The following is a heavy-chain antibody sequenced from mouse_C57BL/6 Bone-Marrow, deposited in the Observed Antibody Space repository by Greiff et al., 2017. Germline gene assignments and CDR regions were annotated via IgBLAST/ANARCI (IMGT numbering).Heavy chain of an antibody. V-gene: IGHV14-1*01. Sequence: VQLQQSGAELVRPGASVKLSCTASGFNIKDYYMHWVKQRPEQGLEWIGRIAPEDGDTEYAPKFQGKATMTADTSSNTAYLQLSSLTSEDTAVYYCTIDGYWTWFAYWGQGTLVTVSA. CDR3: TIDGYWTWFAY. CDR2: IAPEDGDT. CDR1: GFNIKDYY. J-gene: IGHJ3*01. D-gene: IGHD2-3*01.